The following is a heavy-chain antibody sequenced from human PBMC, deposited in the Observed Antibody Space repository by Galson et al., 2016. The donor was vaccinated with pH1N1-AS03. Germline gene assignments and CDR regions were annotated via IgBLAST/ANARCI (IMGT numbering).Heavy chain of an antibody. V-gene: IGHV1-2*02. CDR3: ARDPRGPCSSATCATSYYFGMDV. Sequence: SVKVSCKASEYIFTDFYVHWVRQAPGQGLEWMGWINTDSGVTNYAQKFEARVTLTRDTSVSTAYMELYGLKSDDTAVYYCARDPRGPCSSATCATSYYFGMDVWGQGTTVIVPS. CDR2: INTDSGVT. J-gene: IGHJ6*02. D-gene: IGHD2-2*01. CDR1: EYIFTDFY.